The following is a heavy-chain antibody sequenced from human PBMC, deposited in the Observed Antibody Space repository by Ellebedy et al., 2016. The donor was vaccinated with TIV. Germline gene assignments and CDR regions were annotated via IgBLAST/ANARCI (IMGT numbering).Heavy chain of an antibody. Sequence: SETLSLTXGVYGGSFSVFYWTCIRQAPGKGLEWIGEINHRGSTNYNPSLKSRVTISVATSKNQFSLKLDSVTAADTAVYYCARGRGGSYSIPFDYWGQGTLVTVSS. CDR2: INHRGST. CDR1: GGSFSVFY. CDR3: ARGRGGSYSIPFDY. D-gene: IGHD1-26*01. J-gene: IGHJ4*02. V-gene: IGHV4-34*01.